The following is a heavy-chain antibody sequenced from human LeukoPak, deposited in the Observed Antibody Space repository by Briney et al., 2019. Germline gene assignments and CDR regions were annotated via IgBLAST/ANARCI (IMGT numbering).Heavy chain of an antibody. CDR2: IDPSDSYT. J-gene: IGHJ4*02. CDR3: ARHNGYSSSWYDY. V-gene: IGHV5-10-1*01. CDR1: GYSFTSYW. D-gene: IGHD6-13*01. Sequence: GESLKISCKGSGYSFTSYWISWVRQMPGKGLEWTGRIDPSDSYTNYSPSFQGHVTISADKSISTAYLQWSSLKASDTAMYYCARHNGYSSSWYDYWGQGTLVTVSS.